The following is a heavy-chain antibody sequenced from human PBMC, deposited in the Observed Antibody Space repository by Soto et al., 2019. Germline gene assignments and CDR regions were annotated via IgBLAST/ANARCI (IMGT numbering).Heavy chain of an antibody. CDR1: GFTFSSYG. D-gene: IGHD6-13*01. J-gene: IGHJ4*02. CDR3: ARDSFLYSSSLNY. CDR2: IWYDGSNK. Sequence: GGSLRLSCAASGFTFSSYGMHWVRQAPGKGLEWVAVIWYDGSNKYYADSVKGRFTISRDNSKNTLYLQMNSLRAEDTAVYYCARDSFLYSSSLNYWGQGTLVTVSS. V-gene: IGHV3-33*01.